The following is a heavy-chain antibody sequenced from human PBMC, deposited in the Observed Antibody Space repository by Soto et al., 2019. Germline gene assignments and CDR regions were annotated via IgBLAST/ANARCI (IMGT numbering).Heavy chain of an antibody. CDR1: GFTFSSYG. CDR3: ANPAAQYFFDVDV. J-gene: IGHJ6*02. CDR2: ISYDGSTK. D-gene: IGHD2-2*01. V-gene: IGHV3-30*18. Sequence: QVQLVESGGGVVQPGRSLRLSCAASGFTFSSYGMHWVRQAPGKGLEWVAVISYDGSTKYYADSVKGRFTISRDNSKNTLYLQMNSLRTEDTAVYYCANPAAQYFFDVDVWGQGTTVTVSS.